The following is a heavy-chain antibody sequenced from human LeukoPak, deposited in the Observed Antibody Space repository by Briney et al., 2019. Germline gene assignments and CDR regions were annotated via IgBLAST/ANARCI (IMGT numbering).Heavy chain of an antibody. Sequence: SETLSLTCTVSGASITRDTYFWGWIRQSPEKGLEWIGSIDSSGTTHYNSSLKSRVIISVDTSENQVSLNLTSVTSADTAVYYCARHGYIQFWLYWGQGTQVIVSS. CDR2: IDSSGTT. CDR3: ARHGYIQFWLY. D-gene: IGHD5-18*01. V-gene: IGHV4-39*01. CDR1: GASITRDTYF. J-gene: IGHJ4*02.